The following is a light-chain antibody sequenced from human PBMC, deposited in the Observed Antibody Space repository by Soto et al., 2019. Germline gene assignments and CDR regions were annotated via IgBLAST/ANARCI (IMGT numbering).Light chain of an antibody. CDR2: EVT. CDR1: SSDVGVFNY. V-gene: IGLV2-14*03. CDR3: IAYATSSTWV. Sequence: QSALTQPASVSGSPGQSITISCTGTSSDVGVFNYVSWYQQHPGRVPKLLIYEVTHRPSGVPDRFSGSKSGNTASLTISRVRPEDESTYFCIAYATSSTWVFGGGTKVTVL. J-gene: IGLJ3*02.